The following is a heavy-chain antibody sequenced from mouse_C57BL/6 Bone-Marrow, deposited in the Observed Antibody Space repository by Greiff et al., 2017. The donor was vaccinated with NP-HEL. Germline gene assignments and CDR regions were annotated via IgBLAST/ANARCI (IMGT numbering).Heavy chain of an antibody. J-gene: IGHJ4*01. CDR3: ARSIYYDYADDPFYAMDY. V-gene: IGHV7-3*01. D-gene: IGHD2-4*01. Sequence: EVKLQESGGGLVQPGGSLSLSCAASGFTFTDYYMSWVRQPPGKALEWLVFIRNKANGYTTEYSASVKGRFTISRANSQSILYLQMNALRAEDSATYYCARSIYYDYADDPFYAMDYWGQGTSVTVSS. CDR2: IRNKANGYTT. CDR1: GFTFTDYY.